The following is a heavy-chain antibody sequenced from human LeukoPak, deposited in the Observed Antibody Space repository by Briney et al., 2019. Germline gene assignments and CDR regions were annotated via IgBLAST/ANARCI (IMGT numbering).Heavy chain of an antibody. D-gene: IGHD5/OR15-5a*01. CDR1: KFTFSSYE. J-gene: IGHJ6*03. CDR2: IGTCGRTI. V-gene: IGHV3-48*03. CDR3: AKEGVFTRGYYYYMDV. Sequence: GGSLRLSCAASKFTFSSYEMNWVRQAPGKGLEWVSYIGTCGRTIFHADSVKGRFTISRDNAKNSLYLQMNSLRAEDTAVYYCAKEGVFTRGYYYYMDVWGKGTTVTVSS.